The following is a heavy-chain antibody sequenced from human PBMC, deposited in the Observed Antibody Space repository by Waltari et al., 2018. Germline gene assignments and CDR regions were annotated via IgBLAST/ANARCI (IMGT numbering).Heavy chain of an antibody. V-gene: IGHV3-48*04. J-gene: IGHJ4*02. CDR2: ISSSSSTI. CDR3: ARSSFGSRRRPYYFDY. D-gene: IGHD3-10*01. Sequence: EVQLVESGGGLVQPGGSLRLSCAASGFTFSSYSMNWVRQAPGKGLEWVSYISSSSSTIYYADSVKGRFTISRDNAKNSLYLQMNSLRAEDTAVYYCARSSFGSRRRPYYFDYWGQGTLVTVSS. CDR1: GFTFSSYS.